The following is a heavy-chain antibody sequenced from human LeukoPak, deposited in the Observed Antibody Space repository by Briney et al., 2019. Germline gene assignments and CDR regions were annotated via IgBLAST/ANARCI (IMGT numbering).Heavy chain of an antibody. CDR3: ARRPIVGAITHAFDI. CDR1: GGSISSGSYY. D-gene: IGHD1-26*01. J-gene: IGHJ3*02. Sequence: SETLSLTCTVSGGSISSGSYYWGWVRQPAGRGLEWIGRIYTSGSTNYNPSLKSRVTISVDTSKNQFSLKLSSVTAADTAVYYCARRPIVGAITHAFDIWGQGTMVTVSS. V-gene: IGHV4-61*02. CDR2: IYTSGST.